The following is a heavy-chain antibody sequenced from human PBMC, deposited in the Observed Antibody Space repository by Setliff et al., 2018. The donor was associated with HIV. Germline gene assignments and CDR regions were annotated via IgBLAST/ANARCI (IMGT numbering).Heavy chain of an antibody. CDR3: ARDPPGYGDSNDY. J-gene: IGHJ4*02. Sequence: PSETLSLTCIVSSGSISSGDYYWSWIRQPPGKGLEWIGFVSYTGTTRYSPSLRSRVTISIDTSKNQFSLNLRSVTAADTAVYYCARDPPGYGDSNDYWGQGTLVTSPQ. CDR1: SGSISSGDYY. V-gene: IGHV4-30-4*02. D-gene: IGHD4-17*01. CDR2: VSYTGTT.